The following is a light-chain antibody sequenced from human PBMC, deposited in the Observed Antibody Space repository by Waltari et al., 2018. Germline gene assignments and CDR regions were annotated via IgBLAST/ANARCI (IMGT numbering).Light chain of an antibody. V-gene: IGKV1-39*01. CDR2: GAS. CDR1: QNIDTF. Sequence: IQLTQSPSSLSASLVERVTITCRASQNIDTFLNWYQQRPGKAPKVLIYGASSLQTGVPSRFSGSGSGTQFTLTIRSLQPDDFATYYCQQSHTMLYTFGQGTKLEIK. CDR3: QQSHTMLYT. J-gene: IGKJ2*01.